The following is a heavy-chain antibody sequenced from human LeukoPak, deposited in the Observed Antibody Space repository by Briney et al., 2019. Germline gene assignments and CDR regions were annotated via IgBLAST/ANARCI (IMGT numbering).Heavy chain of an antibody. D-gene: IGHD5-18*01. CDR3: ARVSSYGSTHPDY. CDR2: FSTSSSYA. J-gene: IGHJ4*02. CDR1: GFTFSDYY. V-gene: IGHV3-11*06. Sequence: GGSLRLSCAASGFTFSDYYMSWIRQAPGKGLEWISYFSTSSSYANYADSVKGRFTISRDNAKSSLYLQMNSLRAEDTAVYYCARVSSYGSTHPDYWGQGTLVTVSS.